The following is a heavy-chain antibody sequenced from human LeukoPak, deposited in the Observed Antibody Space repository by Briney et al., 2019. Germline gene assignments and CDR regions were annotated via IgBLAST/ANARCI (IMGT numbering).Heavy chain of an antibody. CDR1: GGSISSSSYY. Sequence: SATLSLTCTVSGGSISSSSYYWGWIRQPPGKGLEWIGSIYYSGITYYNPSLKSRVTISVDTSKNQFSLKLSSVTAADTAVYYCARHVVVVAATPRWFDPWGQGTLVTVSS. CDR2: IYYSGIT. V-gene: IGHV4-39*01. J-gene: IGHJ5*02. D-gene: IGHD2-15*01. CDR3: ARHVVVVAATPRWFDP.